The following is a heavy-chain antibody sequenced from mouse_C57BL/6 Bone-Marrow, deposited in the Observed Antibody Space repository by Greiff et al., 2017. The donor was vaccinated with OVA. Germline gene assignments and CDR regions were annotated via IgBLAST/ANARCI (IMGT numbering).Heavy chain of an antibody. CDR2: IDPENGDT. D-gene: IGHD1-1*01. Sequence: VQLQQSGAELVRPGASVKLSCTASGFNIKDDYMHWVKQRPEQGLEWIGWIDPENGDTEYASKFQGKATITADTSSNTAYLQLSSLTSEDTAVYYGTTTNYYYGSGYFDVWGTGTTVTVSS. CDR1: GFNIKDDY. CDR3: TTTNYYYGSGYFDV. J-gene: IGHJ1*03. V-gene: IGHV14-4*01.